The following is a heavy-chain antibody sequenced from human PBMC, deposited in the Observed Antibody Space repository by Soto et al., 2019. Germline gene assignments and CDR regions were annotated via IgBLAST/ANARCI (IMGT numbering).Heavy chain of an antibody. Sequence: SETLSLTCTVSGDSVSSSPYYWSWIRQPPGKELEWIGHIYYSGSTNYNPSLKSRVTILVDTSKNQISLRLSSVSAADSAVYFCATINNPYYFDYWGQGTLLTVSS. CDR1: GDSVSSSPYY. J-gene: IGHJ4*02. V-gene: IGHV4-61*01. D-gene: IGHD1-20*01. CDR2: IYYSGST. CDR3: ATINNPYYFDY.